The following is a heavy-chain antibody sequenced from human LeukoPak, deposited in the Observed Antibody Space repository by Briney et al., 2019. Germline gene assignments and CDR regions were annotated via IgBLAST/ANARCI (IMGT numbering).Heavy chain of an antibody. CDR1: GFTVSSNY. J-gene: IGHJ5*02. V-gene: IGHV3-66*01. CDR3: AREGSSWANNWFDP. CDR2: IYSGGST. D-gene: IGHD6-13*01. Sequence: GGSLRLSCAASGFTVSSNYMSWVRQAPGKGLEWVSVIYSGGSTYYADSVKGRFTISRDNSKNTLYLQMSSLRAEDTAVYYCAREGSSWANNWFDPWGQGTLVTVSS.